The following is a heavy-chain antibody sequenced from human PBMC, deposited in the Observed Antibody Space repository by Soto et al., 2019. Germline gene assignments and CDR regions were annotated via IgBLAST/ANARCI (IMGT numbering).Heavy chain of an antibody. D-gene: IGHD3-9*01. J-gene: IGHJ4*02. CDR3: SRDICGRTTGCVN. Sequence: EVQLVESGGDLVQPGGSLRLSCAASGFPFSVYLMSWVRQAPGQGLEWVANIGPDGSAKYYMGSAKGRFTISRDNAKNSLYLQMDSLIVEDTAIYYGSRDICGRTTGCVNCGQGTQVIVSS. V-gene: IGHV3-7*01. CDR1: GFPFSVYL. CDR2: IGPDGSAK.